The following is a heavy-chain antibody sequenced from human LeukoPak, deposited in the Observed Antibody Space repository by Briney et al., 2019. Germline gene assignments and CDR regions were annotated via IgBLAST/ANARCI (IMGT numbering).Heavy chain of an antibody. V-gene: IGHV3-74*01. CDR3: ARGLTIFGVVNDAFDI. D-gene: IGHD3-3*01. CDR1: GFTFSSYW. CDR2: INSDGSST. J-gene: IGHJ3*02. Sequence: PGGSLRLSCAASGFTFSSYWMHWVRQAPGKGLVWVSLINSDGSSTIYADSVKGRFTISRDNVKNTLHLQMNSLRAEDTAVYYCARGLTIFGVVNDAFDIWGQGTMVTVSS.